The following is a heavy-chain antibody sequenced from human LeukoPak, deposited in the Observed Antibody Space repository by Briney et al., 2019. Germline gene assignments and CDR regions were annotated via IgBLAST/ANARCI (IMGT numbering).Heavy chain of an antibody. CDR1: GFTFSSYA. Sequence: PGGSLRLSCAASGFTFSSYAMNWVRQAPGKGLEWVSGIRGSGGGAYYADSVKGRFTISRDNSKNTLYLQMNSLRAEDTAVYYCARGNSFTFGGVHVDYWGQGTLVTVSS. D-gene: IGHD3-16*01. CDR2: IRGSGGGA. V-gene: IGHV3-23*01. CDR3: ARGNSFTFGGVHVDY. J-gene: IGHJ4*02.